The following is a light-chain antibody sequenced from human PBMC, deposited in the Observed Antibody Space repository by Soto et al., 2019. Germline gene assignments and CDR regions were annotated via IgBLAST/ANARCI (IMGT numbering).Light chain of an antibody. CDR2: WAS. CDR1: QRGLLSSNNKNY. J-gene: IGKJ2*01. Sequence: DIVMTQSPDSLAVSLGEKATINCKSSQRGLLSSNNKNYLAWYQQTTGQPPKLLIYWASTRESGVPDRFSGSGSGTDFTLTISSLQAEDLAVYSCQQYYSYPYTFGQGTKLEI. CDR3: QQYYSYPYT. V-gene: IGKV4-1*01.